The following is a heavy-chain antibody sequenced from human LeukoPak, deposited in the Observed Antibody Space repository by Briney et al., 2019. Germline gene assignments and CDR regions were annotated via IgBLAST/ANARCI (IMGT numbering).Heavy chain of an antibody. CDR2: IYPGDSDT. D-gene: IGHD3-22*01. J-gene: IGHJ3*02. CDR1: DCRFDSYW. CDR3: AATYYHDSSGYLEGAFDI. V-gene: IGHV5-51*01. Sequence: GESLKISCKCSDCRFDSYWIVWVRQMPGKGLEWMGIIYPGDSDTRYSPSFQGQVTISADKSISTAYLQWSRLKASDTAMYYCAATYYHDSSGYLEGAFDIWGQGTMVTVSS.